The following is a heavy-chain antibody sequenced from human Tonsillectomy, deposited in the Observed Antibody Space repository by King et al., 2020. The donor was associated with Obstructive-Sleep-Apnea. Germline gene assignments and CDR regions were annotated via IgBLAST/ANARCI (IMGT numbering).Heavy chain of an antibody. V-gene: IGHV4-59*01. J-gene: IGHJ4*02. CDR3: ARSASTSSYGGSNFDS. Sequence: VQLQESGPGLVKPSETLSLTCTVSGGSISNYYWSWIRQSPGKGLEWIGYIYYSGSTNYNPSLKSRVTISVDTSKNQFSLKLSSVTTADTAGYYCARSASTSSYGGSNFDSWGQGTLVTVSS. D-gene: IGHD2-15*01. CDR1: GGSISNYY. CDR2: IYYSGST.